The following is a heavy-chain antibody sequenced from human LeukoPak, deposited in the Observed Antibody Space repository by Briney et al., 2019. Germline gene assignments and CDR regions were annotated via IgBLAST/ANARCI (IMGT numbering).Heavy chain of an antibody. V-gene: IGHV3-21*01. CDR3: ARDWGSIYYDSSGPFDY. Sequence: PGGSLRLSCAASGFTFSSYSMSWVRQAPGKGLEWVSSISSSSSYIYYADSVKGRFTISRDNAKNSLYLQMYRLRAEDTAVYYCARDWGSIYYDSSGPFDYWGQGTLVTVSS. D-gene: IGHD3-22*01. J-gene: IGHJ4*02. CDR1: GFTFSSYS. CDR2: ISSSSSYI.